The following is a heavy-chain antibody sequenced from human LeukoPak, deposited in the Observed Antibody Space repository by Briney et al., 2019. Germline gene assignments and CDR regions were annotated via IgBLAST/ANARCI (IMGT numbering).Heavy chain of an antibody. D-gene: IGHD2-2*02. Sequence: ASVKVSCKASGYTFTSYYMHWVRQAPGQGLEWMGIINPSGGSTSYAQKFQGRVTMTRDTSTSTVYMELSSLRSEDTAVYYCARKGCSSTSCYTGYYYYYGMDVWGQGTTVTVSS. CDR2: INPSGGST. J-gene: IGHJ6*02. V-gene: IGHV1-46*01. CDR3: ARKGCSSTSCYTGYYYYYGMDV. CDR1: GYTFTSYY.